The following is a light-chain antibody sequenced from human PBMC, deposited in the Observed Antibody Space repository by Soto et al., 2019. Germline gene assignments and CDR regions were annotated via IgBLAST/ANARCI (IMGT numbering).Light chain of an antibody. J-gene: IGLJ3*02. CDR2: LNSDGSH. CDR3: QTWGTGIQV. Sequence: QPVLTQSPSASASLGASVKFTCTLSSGHSSYAIAWHQQQPEKGPRYLMKLNSDGSHSRGDGIPDRFSGSSSGAERYLTISSLQSEDEADYYCQTWGTGIQVFGGGTKLTVL. CDR1: SGHSSYA. V-gene: IGLV4-69*01.